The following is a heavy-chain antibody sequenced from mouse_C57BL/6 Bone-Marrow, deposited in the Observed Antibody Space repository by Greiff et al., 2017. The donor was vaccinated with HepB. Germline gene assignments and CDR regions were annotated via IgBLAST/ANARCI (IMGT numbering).Heavy chain of an antibody. CDR1: GYTFTSYG. CDR2: IYPRSGNT. D-gene: IGHD1-1*01. Sequence: QVQLKQSGAELARPGASVKLSCKASGYTFTSYGISWVKQRTGQGLEWIGEIYPRSGNTYYNEKFKGKATLTADKSSSTAYMELRSLTSEDSAVYFCARQGITTVVSWYFDVWGTGTTVTVSS. V-gene: IGHV1-81*01. CDR3: ARQGITTVVSWYFDV. J-gene: IGHJ1*03.